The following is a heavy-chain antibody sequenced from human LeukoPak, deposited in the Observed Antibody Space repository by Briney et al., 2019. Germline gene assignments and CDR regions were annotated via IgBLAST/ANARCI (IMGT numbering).Heavy chain of an antibody. CDR2: VSYDGSNK. D-gene: IGHD3-10*01. Sequence: TGGSLRLSCAASGFTFSSYAMHWVRQAPGKGLEWVAVVSYDGSNKYYADSVKGRFTISRDNSKNTLYLQMNSLRAEDTAVYYCARAEGRVRGVIRNQRLDYWGQGTLVTVSS. CDR1: GFTFSSYA. J-gene: IGHJ4*02. V-gene: IGHV3-30*04. CDR3: ARAEGRVRGVIRNQRLDY.